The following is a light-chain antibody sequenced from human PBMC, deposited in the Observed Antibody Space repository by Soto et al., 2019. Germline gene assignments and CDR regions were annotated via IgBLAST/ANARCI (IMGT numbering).Light chain of an antibody. J-gene: IGKJ5*01. CDR3: QQYSNWPPIT. CDR2: DAS. Sequence: EIVMTQSPDTLSLSPGERATLSCRASQVVTTNLAWYQQKPGQAPRLLIYDASTRAAGIPARFSGSGSGTEFTLTISGRQSEDFAVYYCQQYSNWPPITFGQGTRLEIK. V-gene: IGKV3-15*01. CDR1: QVVTTN.